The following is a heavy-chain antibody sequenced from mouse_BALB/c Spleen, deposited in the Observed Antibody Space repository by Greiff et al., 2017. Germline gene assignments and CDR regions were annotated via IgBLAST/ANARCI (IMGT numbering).Heavy chain of an antibody. CDR3: ARKAYGSRKDYCDY. D-gene: IGHD1-1*01. CDR2: ISYSGST. V-gene: IGHV3-8*02. Sequence: VQLQQSGPSLVKPSQTLSLTCSVTGDSITSGYWNWIRKFPGNKLEYMGYISYSGSTYYNPSLKSRISITRDTSKNQYYLQLNSVTTEDTATYYCARKAYGSRKDYCDYWGQGTTLTVSS. J-gene: IGHJ2*01. CDR1: GDSITSGY.